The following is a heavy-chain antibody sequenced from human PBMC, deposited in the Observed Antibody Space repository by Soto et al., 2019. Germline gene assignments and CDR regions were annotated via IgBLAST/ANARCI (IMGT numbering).Heavy chain of an antibody. CDR2: INAGNGNT. CDR1: XXTFTSYA. D-gene: IGHD3-22*01. CDR3: ARDLYYDSSGYYYHAHFDY. V-gene: IGHV1-3*01. Sequence: AXXXXSXXXCXXTFTSYAMXWVRQAPGQRLEWMGWINAGNGNTKYSQKFQGRVTITRDTSASTAYMELSSLRSEDTAVYYCARDLYYDSSGYYYHAHFDYWGQGTLVTVSS. J-gene: IGHJ4*02.